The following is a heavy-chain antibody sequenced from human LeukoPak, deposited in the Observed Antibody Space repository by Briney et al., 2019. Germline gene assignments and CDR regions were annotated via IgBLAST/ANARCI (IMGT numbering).Heavy chain of an antibody. J-gene: IGHJ4*02. D-gene: IGHD2-21*01. CDR1: GFSFSSHW. V-gene: IGHV3-74*01. CDR2: ISDDGSYT. Sequence: GGSLRLSCAASGFSFSSHWVHWVRQAPGKGLVWVSRISDDGSYTSNVDSVKGRFTISRDNVNNMMYLHMNSLRAEDTAVYYCASFGISWRSSYWGQGTLVTVSS. CDR3: ASFGISWRSSY.